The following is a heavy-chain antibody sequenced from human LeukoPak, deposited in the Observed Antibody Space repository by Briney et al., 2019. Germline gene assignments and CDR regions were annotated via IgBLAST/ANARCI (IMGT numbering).Heavy chain of an antibody. Sequence: PSQTLSLTCTVSGASISSGGYYWSWIRQHPGKGLEWIGYIYYSGSTYYNPSLKSRVTISVDTSKNQFSLKMNSVTAADTAVYYCASGVTGLGRVDYWGQGTLVTVSS. J-gene: IGHJ4*02. CDR3: ASGVTGLGRVDY. D-gene: IGHD3-16*01. CDR2: IYYSGST. V-gene: IGHV4-31*03. CDR1: GASISSGGYY.